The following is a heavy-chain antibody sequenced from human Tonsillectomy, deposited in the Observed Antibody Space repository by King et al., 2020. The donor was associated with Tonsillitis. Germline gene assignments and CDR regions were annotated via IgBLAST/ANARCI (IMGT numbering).Heavy chain of an antibody. CDR2: IIPIFGTT. CDR3: ARSLQLERPNNWFDP. J-gene: IGHJ5*02. D-gene: IGHD1-1*01. V-gene: IGHV1-69*01. Sequence: VQLVESGAEVKKPGSSVKVSCKASGGTFSSYAISWVRQAPGQGLEWMGGIIPIFGTTNYAQKFQGRVTITADESTSTAYMELSSLRSEDTAVYYCARSLQLERPNNWFDPWGQGTLVTVSS. CDR1: GGTFSSYA.